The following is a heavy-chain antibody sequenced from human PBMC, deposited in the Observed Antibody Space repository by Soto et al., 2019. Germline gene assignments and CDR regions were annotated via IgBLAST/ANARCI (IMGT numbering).Heavy chain of an antibody. V-gene: IGHV4-39*01. CDR2: IYYSGRT. J-gene: IGHJ4*02. CDR3: ARQRTTVVTQAYFDH. Sequence: KAPETLSLTCIVSGESISSSSYYWCWIRQPPGKGLEWIGSIYYSGRTYYNPSFKSRVTISIDTSKNQFSLKLSSVTATDTAVYYCARQRTTVVTQAYFDHWGQGALVTVSS. CDR1: GESISSSSYY. D-gene: IGHD2-21*02.